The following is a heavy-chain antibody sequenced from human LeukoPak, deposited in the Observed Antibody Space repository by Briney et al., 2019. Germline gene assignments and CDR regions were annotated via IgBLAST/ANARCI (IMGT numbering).Heavy chain of an antibody. Sequence: NPSQTLSLTCTVSGGSISSGSYYWSWIRQPAGKGLEWIGRIYTSGSTDYNPSLKSRVTMSVDTSKNQFSLKLSSVTAADTAVYYCARDARAARPIFDYWGQGTLATVSS. CDR2: IYTSGST. D-gene: IGHD6-6*01. J-gene: IGHJ4*02. CDR3: ARDARAARPIFDY. CDR1: GGSISSGSYY. V-gene: IGHV4-61*02.